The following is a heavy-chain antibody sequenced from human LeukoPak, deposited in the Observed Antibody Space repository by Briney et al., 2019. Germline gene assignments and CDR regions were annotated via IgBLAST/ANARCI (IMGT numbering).Heavy chain of an antibody. Sequence: ASVKVSCKASGYTFTSYDINWVRQATGQGPEWMGWINPNSGGTDYAQKFQGRVTMTRDTSTSTAYMELSRLRSDDTAVYHCARGHGSYYYYMDVWGKGTTVTVSS. CDR1: GYTFTSYD. D-gene: IGHD3-10*01. CDR2: INPNSGGT. CDR3: ARGHGSYYYYMDV. J-gene: IGHJ6*03. V-gene: IGHV1-2*02.